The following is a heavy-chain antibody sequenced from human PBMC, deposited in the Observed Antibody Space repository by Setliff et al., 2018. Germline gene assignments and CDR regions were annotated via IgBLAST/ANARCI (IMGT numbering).Heavy chain of an antibody. CDR3: ARSMGDYGDYIEDAFDI. Sequence: SETLSLTCTVSGGSISSGTCYWNWVRQHPGKGLEWIGNIYNSGNTHYNPSLKSRVTISVDTSKNQLSLKLSSVTAADTAVYYCARSMGDYGDYIEDAFDIWGQGAMVTVSS. D-gene: IGHD4-17*01. J-gene: IGHJ3*02. CDR2: IYNSGNT. V-gene: IGHV4-31*03. CDR1: GGSISSGTCY.